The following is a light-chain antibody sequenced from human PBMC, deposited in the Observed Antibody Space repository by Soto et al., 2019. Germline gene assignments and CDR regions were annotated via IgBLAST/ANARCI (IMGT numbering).Light chain of an antibody. CDR1: QSVGGY. CDR2: GAS. J-gene: IGKJ2*01. CDR3: HQYSDCPYT. Sequence: EIVMTKSPVTLCVSPRERAALSCRASQSVGGYLAWYQQKPGQAPRLVIHGASTRATCITPRFSGSVSGTEFTLTISSLQSEVLAVDYCHQYSDCPYTFGQGTKLEIK. V-gene: IGKV3-15*01.